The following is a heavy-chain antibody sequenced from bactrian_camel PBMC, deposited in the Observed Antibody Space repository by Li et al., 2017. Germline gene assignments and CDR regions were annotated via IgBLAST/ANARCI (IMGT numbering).Heavy chain of an antibody. CDR3: AAGEPRGGSCLLEYSDY. V-gene: IGHV3S53*01. Sequence: VQLVESGGGSVQAAGSLKLSCAASGNTYSSYCLGWFRQAPGKEREEVAEMDGDGRKRYTESMQGRFSISKDNTRSTLYLQMNNLTPEDTGKYFCAAGEPRGGSCLLEYSDYWGLGTQVTVS. D-gene: IGHD7*01. J-gene: IGHJ4*01. CDR2: MDGDGRK. CDR1: GNTYSSYC.